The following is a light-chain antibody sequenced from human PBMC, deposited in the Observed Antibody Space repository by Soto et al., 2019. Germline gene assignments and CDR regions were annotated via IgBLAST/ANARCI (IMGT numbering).Light chain of an antibody. CDR3: QQTYSTPYT. Sequence: DMQMTQSPSSLSASVGDRVTITCRASQSMSNYLNWYQQKPGKAPTLLIYDASSLESGVPSRFRGSGSGTDFTVTISSLQTEDFATYYCQQTYSTPYTFGQGTKLEIK. V-gene: IGKV1-39*01. CDR1: QSMSNY. CDR2: DAS. J-gene: IGKJ2*01.